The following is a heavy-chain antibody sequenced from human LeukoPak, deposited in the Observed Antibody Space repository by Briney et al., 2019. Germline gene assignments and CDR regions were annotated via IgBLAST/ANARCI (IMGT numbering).Heavy chain of an antibody. V-gene: IGHV4-59*08. J-gene: IGHJ2*01. D-gene: IGHD2-2*01. CDR3: ASHYCSSTSCRYWYFDL. CDR2: IYYSGGT. Sequence: SETLSLTCTVSGGSISSYYWSWIRQPPGKGLEWIGYIYYSGGTNYNPSLKSRVTISVDTSKNQFSLKLSSVTAADTAVYYCASHYCSSTSCRYWYFDLWGRGTLVTVSS. CDR1: GGSISSYY.